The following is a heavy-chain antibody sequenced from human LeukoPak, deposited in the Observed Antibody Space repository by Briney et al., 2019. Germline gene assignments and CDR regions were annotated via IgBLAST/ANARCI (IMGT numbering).Heavy chain of an antibody. D-gene: IGHD3-22*01. CDR3: ATYSSLNRREFQY. CDR2: IKTDGSEK. CDR1: GFTFSNYW. J-gene: IGHJ1*01. V-gene: IGHV3-7*01. Sequence: GSLRLSCEGSGFTFSNYWMGWVRQAPGKGLQWVANIKTDGSEKYYVDSVKGRFTISRDNAKNSLYLQMNSLRAEDTAVYYCATYSSLNRREFQYWGQGTLLTISS.